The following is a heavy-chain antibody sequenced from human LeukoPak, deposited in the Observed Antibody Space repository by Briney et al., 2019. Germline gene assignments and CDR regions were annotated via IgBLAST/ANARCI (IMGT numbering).Heavy chain of an antibody. J-gene: IGHJ4*02. Sequence: GGSLRLSCAASGFTFSSYAMSWVRQAPGKGLGWVSAISGSGGSTYYADSVKGRFTISRDNSKNTLYLQMNSLRAEDTAVYYCAKSSGYSSAAGTGTRRYVDYWGQGTLVTVSS. D-gene: IGHD6-13*01. CDR3: AKSSGYSSAAGTGTRRYVDY. CDR1: GFTFSSYA. CDR2: ISGSGGST. V-gene: IGHV3-23*01.